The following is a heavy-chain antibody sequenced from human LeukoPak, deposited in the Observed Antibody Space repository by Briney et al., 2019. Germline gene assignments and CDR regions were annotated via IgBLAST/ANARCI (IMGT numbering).Heavy chain of an antibody. CDR1: GFTFSSYA. CDR3: AKDPHNNIYYDILTLNWCDP. Sequence: GGSLRLSCAASGFTFSSYAMSWVRQAPGKGLEWVSAISGSCGSTYYADSVKGRFTISRDNSKNTLDLKMISLRTEDTAVYYCAKDPHNNIYYDILTLNWCDPWGQGSLITVSS. D-gene: IGHD3-9*01. J-gene: IGHJ5*02. V-gene: IGHV3-23*01. CDR2: ISGSCGST.